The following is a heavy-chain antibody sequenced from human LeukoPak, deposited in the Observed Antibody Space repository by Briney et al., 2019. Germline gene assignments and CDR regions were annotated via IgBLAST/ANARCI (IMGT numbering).Heavy chain of an antibody. CDR3: ARDHIAVAGNAAFDI. J-gene: IGHJ3*02. CDR1: GGTXSSYA. Sequence: ASVKVSCKASGGTXSSYAISWVRQAPGQGLEWMGRIIPILGIANYAQKFQGRVTITADKSTSTAYMELSSLRSDDTAVYYCARDHIAVAGNAAFDIWGQGTMVTVSS. V-gene: IGHV1-69*04. D-gene: IGHD6-19*01. CDR2: IIPILGIA.